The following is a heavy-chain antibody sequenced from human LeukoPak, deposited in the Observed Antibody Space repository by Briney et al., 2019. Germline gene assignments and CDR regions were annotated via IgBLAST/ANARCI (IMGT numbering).Heavy chain of an antibody. CDR2: IYSSGNT. CDR1: GGSISSYF. CDR3: ARGSASPAAIPFDF. D-gene: IGHD2-2*02. Sequence: PSETLSLTCTVSGGSISSYFWSWIRQPAGKGLEWIGRIYSSGNTNYNPSLKSRVNMSVDTSKNQFSLKLSSVTAADTAVYYCARGSASPAAIPFDFWGQGTMVTVSS. V-gene: IGHV4-4*07. J-gene: IGHJ3*01.